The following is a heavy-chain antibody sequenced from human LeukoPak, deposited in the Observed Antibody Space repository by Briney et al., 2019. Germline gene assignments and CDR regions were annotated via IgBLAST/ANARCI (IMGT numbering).Heavy chain of an antibody. J-gene: IGHJ1*01. D-gene: IGHD1-26*01. CDR1: GFTFDDYA. V-gene: IGHV3-43*02. Sequence: PGGSLRLSCAASGFTFDDYAMHWVRQAPGKGLEWVSLISGDGGSTYYADSVKGRSTISRDNSKNSLYLQMNSLRTEDTALYYCAKGGATSEYFQHWGQGTLVTVSS. CDR2: ISGDGGST. CDR3: AKGGATSEYFQH.